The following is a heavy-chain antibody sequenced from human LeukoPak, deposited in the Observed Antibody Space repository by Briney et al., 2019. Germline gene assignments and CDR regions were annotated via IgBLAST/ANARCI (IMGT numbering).Heavy chain of an antibody. J-gene: IGHJ4*02. D-gene: IGHD5-12*01. CDR3: ARARSGYDFDY. Sequence: GGSLRLSCAASGFTFSSYSMNWVRQAPGKGLEWVSSISSSSSYIYYADSVKGRFTISRDNAKNSLYLQMNSPRAEDTAVYYCARARSGYDFDYWGQGTLVTVSS. V-gene: IGHV3-21*01. CDR1: GFTFSSYS. CDR2: ISSSSSYI.